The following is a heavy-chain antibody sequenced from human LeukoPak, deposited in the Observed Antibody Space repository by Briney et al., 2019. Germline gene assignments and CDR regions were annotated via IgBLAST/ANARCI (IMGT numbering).Heavy chain of an antibody. CDR3: ARSQSLTISRVVKEYLDY. J-gene: IGHJ4*02. D-gene: IGHD3-3*01. CDR1: GYSFTSYW. CDR2: IYPGDSDT. Sequence: ESXQISCKGSGYSFTSYWIGWVRQLPGKGLEWMGIIYPGDSDTRYSPSFQGQVTISADKSISTAYLQWSSLKASDTAMYYCARSQSLTISRVVKEYLDYWGQGTLVTVSS. V-gene: IGHV5-51*01.